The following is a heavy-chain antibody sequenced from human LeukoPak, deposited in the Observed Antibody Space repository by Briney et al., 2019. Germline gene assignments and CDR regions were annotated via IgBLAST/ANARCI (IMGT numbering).Heavy chain of an antibody. D-gene: IGHD3-10*01. V-gene: IGHV3-30-3*02. CDR2: ISYDESQK. Sequence: PGGSLRLSCAASGFTLSSFTMHWVRHNPGKGLEWMAVISYDESQKWYADSVKGRFTISRDISKNTLYLQMNSLRAEDTAVYYCAKPIYYGSGSYYNSQDYWGQGTLVTVSS. CDR1: GFTLSSFT. J-gene: IGHJ4*02. CDR3: AKPIYYGSGSYYNSQDY.